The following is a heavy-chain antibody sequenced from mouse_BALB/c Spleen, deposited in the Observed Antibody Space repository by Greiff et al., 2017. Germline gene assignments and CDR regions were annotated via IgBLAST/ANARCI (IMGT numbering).Heavy chain of an antibody. CDR2: ISSGGST. J-gene: IGHJ2*01. CDR1: GFTFSSYA. V-gene: IGHV5-6-5*01. D-gene: IGHD2-4*01. Sequence: EVQRVESGGGLVKPGGSLKLSCAASGFTFSSYAMSWVRQTPEKRLEWVASISSGGSTYYPDSVKGRFTISRDNARNILYLQMSSLRSEDTAMYYCARRDYPYYFDYWGQGTTLTVSS. CDR3: ARRDYPYYFDY.